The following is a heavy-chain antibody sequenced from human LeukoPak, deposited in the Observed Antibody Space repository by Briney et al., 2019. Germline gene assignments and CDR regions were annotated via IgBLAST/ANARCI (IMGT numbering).Heavy chain of an antibody. J-gene: IGHJ4*02. Sequence: PGGSLRLSWSASGXTFSTYAVHWVRQAPGKGLEYVSGLSSNGGSTYYADSVKGRFTISRDNSKNTLYLQMSSLRAEDAAVYYCVKNYYGSGTYLEFDYWGQGTLVTVSS. CDR2: LSSNGGST. CDR1: GXTFSTYA. D-gene: IGHD3-10*01. V-gene: IGHV3-64D*09. CDR3: VKNYYGSGTYLEFDY.